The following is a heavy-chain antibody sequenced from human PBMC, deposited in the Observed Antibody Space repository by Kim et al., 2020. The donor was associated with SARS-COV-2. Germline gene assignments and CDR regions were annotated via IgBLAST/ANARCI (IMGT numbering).Heavy chain of an antibody. V-gene: IGHV1-8*01. CDR2: MNPNSGNT. Sequence: ASVKVSCKASGYTFTSYDINWVRQATGQGLEWMGWMNPNSGNTGYAQKFQGRVTMTRNTSVSTAYMELSSLRSEDTAVYYCAGGANIITIFGVGRPCYMGVGGKGTTVSVAS. CDR3: AGGANIITIFGVGRPCYMGV. CDR1: GYTFTSYD. D-gene: IGHD3-3*01. J-gene: IGHJ6*03.